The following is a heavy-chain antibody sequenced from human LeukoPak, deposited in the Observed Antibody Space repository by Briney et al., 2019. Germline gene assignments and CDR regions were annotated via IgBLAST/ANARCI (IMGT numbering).Heavy chain of an antibody. V-gene: IGHV5-51*01. J-gene: IGHJ4*02. D-gene: IGHD2-21*02. Sequence: GESLKISCKGSGYSFTSYWIGWVRQMPGKGLEWMGIIYPGDSDTRYSPSFQGQVTISADKSISTAYLQWSSLKASDTAMYYCARLAYCGGDCYSFSFDSWGQGTLVTASS. CDR2: IYPGDSDT. CDR3: ARLAYCGGDCYSFSFDS. CDR1: GYSFTSYW.